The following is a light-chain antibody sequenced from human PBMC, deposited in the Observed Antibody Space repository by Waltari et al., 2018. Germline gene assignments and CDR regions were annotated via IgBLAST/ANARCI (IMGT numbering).Light chain of an antibody. CDR1: KSDIGTYHS. J-gene: IGLJ1*01. Sequence: QSARPQPATESRSPGQSITFSCTGTKSDIGTYHSLSWYQQYPGKAPKLMIYDVKKRPSVVSYRFSGSKSGNTASLTISGLQAEDEAYYYCCSYTRSSTYVFGTGTQVTVL. CDR3: CSYTRSSTYV. CDR2: DVK. V-gene: IGLV2-14*01.